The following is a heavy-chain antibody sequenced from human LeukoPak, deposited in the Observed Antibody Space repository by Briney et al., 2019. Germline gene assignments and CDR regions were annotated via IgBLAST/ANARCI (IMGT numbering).Heavy chain of an antibody. CDR1: GFTFSSYA. D-gene: IGHD3-3*01. CDR3: ATDFYDPPGLYYYYMDV. CDR2: ISGSGGST. V-gene: IGHV3-23*01. J-gene: IGHJ6*03. Sequence: GGSLRLSCAASGFTFSSYAMSWVRQAPGKGLEWVSAISGSGGSTYYADSVKGRFTISRDNSKNTLYLQMNSLRAEDTAVYYCATDFYDPPGLYYYYMDVWGKGTTVTVSS.